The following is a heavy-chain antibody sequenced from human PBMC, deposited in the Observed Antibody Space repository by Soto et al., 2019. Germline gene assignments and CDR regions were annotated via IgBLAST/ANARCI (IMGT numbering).Heavy chain of an antibody. J-gene: IGHJ6*02. Sequence: SLRQATEQGLEWMGWIIPIIGTTNYAQTLQGRVTLTADKSTSTAYMELSSLRSEDTAVYYCARDPHCISTSCYVGRVEYYGMAFWGQGTTVTGS. D-gene: IGHD2-2*01. V-gene: IGHV1-69*06. CDR2: IIPIIGTT. CDR3: ARDPHCISTSCYVGRVEYYGMAF.